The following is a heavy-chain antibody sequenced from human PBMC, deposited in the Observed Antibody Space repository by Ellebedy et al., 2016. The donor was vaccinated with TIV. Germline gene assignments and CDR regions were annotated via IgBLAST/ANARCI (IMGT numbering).Heavy chain of an antibody. CDR3: ARTRPLQTFDY. Sequence: GSLRLXXTVSGGSISSYYWSWIRQPAGKGLEWIGRIYTSGSTNYNPSLKSRVTMSVDTSKNQFSLKLSSVTAADTAVYYCARTRPLQTFDYWGQGTLVTVSS. CDR2: IYTSGST. J-gene: IGHJ4*02. V-gene: IGHV4-4*07. D-gene: IGHD4-11*01. CDR1: GGSISSYY.